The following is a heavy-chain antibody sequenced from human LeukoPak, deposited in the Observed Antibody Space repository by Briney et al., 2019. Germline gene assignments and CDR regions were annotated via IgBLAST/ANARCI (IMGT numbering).Heavy chain of an antibody. V-gene: IGHV3-53*01. CDR1: GFTVSGNY. Sequence: GGSLRLSCAASGFTVSGNYMSWVRQAPGKGLEWVSVIYSGGSTYFADSVEGRFTITRDNSENTLYLQMHSLRAEDTAVYYCARVAVSGPTGWFDSWGQGTLVIVSS. J-gene: IGHJ5*01. CDR2: IYSGGST. D-gene: IGHD2-8*02. CDR3: ARVAVSGPTGWFDS.